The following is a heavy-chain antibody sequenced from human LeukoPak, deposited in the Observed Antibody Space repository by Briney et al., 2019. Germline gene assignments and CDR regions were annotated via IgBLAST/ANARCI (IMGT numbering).Heavy chain of an antibody. J-gene: IGHJ3*02. Sequence: PGGSLRLSCAASGFTFSSYSMNWVRQAPGKGLEWVSNISSSSSTIYYADSVKGRFTISRDNAKNSLYLQMNSLRAEDTAVYYCARDRVEWELHSAFDIWGQGTMVTVSS. CDR1: GFTFSSYS. CDR2: ISSSSSTI. CDR3: ARDRVEWELHSAFDI. V-gene: IGHV3-48*01. D-gene: IGHD1-26*01.